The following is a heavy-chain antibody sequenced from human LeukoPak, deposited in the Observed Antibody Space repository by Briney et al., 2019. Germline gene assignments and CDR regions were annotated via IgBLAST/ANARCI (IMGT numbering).Heavy chain of an antibody. CDR1: GFTFDDYA. V-gene: IGHV3-9*01. CDR2: ISWNSGSI. Sequence: PGRSLRLSCAASGFTFDDYAMHWVRQAPGKGLEWVSGISWNSGSIGYADSVKGRFTISRDNAKNSLYLQMNSLRAEDTALYYCAKDYYDILTGYYTSYFDYRGQGTLVTVSS. CDR3: AKDYYDILTGYYTSYFDY. D-gene: IGHD3-9*01. J-gene: IGHJ4*02.